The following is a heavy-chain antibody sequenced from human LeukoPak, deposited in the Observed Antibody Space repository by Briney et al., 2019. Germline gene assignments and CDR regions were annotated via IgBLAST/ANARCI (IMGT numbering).Heavy chain of an antibody. CDR2: ISGSGGRT. Sequence: PGGSLRLSCAASGFTFSSYAMSWVRQAPGKGLEWGSAISGSGGRTYYADSVKGRFTISRDNSKNTLYLQMNSLRAEDTAVYYCAKRTYCGGDCYDYWGQGTPVTVSS. V-gene: IGHV3-23*01. CDR3: AKRTYCGGDCYDY. D-gene: IGHD2-21*01. CDR1: GFTFSSYA. J-gene: IGHJ4*02.